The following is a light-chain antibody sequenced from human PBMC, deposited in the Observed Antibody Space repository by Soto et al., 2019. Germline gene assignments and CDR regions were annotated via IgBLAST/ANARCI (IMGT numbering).Light chain of an antibody. V-gene: IGLV4-69*02. Sequence: QLVLTQSPSASASLGASVKLTCTLSSGHNSYAIAWHQQQPEKGPRNVMKINNDGSHIKGDGIPDRFSGSSSGAERYLTISSLQSEDEADYYCQTWGTGPWVFGGGTKLTVL. J-gene: IGLJ3*02. CDR3: QTWGTGPWV. CDR2: INNDGSH. CDR1: SGHNSYA.